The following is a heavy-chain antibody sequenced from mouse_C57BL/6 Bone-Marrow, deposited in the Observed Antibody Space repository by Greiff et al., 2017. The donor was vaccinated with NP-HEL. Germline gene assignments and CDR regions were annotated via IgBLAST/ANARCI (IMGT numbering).Heavy chain of an antibody. Sequence: EVKLQESGPVLVKPGASVKMSCKASGYTFTDYYMNWVKQSHGKSLEWIGVINPYNGGTSYNQKFKGKATLTVDKSSSTAYMELNSLTSEDSAVYYCARRDDYDGSYWGQGTSVTVSS. V-gene: IGHV1-19*01. CDR2: INPYNGGT. J-gene: IGHJ4*01. CDR3: ARRDDYDGSY. CDR1: GYTFTDYY. D-gene: IGHD2-4*01.